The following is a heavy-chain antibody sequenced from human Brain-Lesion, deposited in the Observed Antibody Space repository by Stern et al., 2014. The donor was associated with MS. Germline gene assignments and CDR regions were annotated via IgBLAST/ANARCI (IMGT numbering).Heavy chain of an antibody. CDR1: GGSIGRSSYY. Sequence: VQLVESGPGLVKPSETLSLTCTVSGGSIGRSSYYWGWIRQPPGKGLEWIGNIFYTGGTFYDPSLKSRVPISGDTSTNHFFPSLNSVTAADTAVYYCARGAGVFDSWGQGTLVTVSP. J-gene: IGHJ4*02. V-gene: IGHV4-39*02. CDR2: IFYTGGT. D-gene: IGHD6-19*01. CDR3: ARGAGVFDS.